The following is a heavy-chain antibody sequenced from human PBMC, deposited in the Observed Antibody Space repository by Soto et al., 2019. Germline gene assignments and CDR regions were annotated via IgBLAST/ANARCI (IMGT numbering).Heavy chain of an antibody. CDR2: IIPVFGTT. D-gene: IGHD2-2*01. J-gene: IGHJ6*02. CDR1: GGTFSNYT. CDR3: ARSSPYIVVRKPTGNQDYYGMDV. Sequence: ASVKVSCKASGGTFSNYTISWVRQAPGQGLEWMGGIIPVFGTTDYEQKFQGRVTITADGSTSTAYMKLSSLRSADTAVYYCARSSPYIVVRKPTGNQDYYGMDVWGQGTTVTVSS. V-gene: IGHV1-69*13.